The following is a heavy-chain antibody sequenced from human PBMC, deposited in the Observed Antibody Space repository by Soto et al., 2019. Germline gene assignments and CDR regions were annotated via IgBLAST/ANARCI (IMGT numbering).Heavy chain of an antibody. CDR3: AADYSFGSSWYRGFDY. J-gene: IGHJ4*02. Sequence: SVKVSCKASGFTFTSSAVQWVRQARGHRLEWIGWIVVGSGNTNYAQKFQERVTITRDMSTSTAYMELSSLRSEDTAVYYCAADYSFGSSWYRGFDYWGQGTLVTVSS. CDR2: IVVGSGNT. CDR1: GFTFTSSA. V-gene: IGHV1-58*01. D-gene: IGHD6-13*01.